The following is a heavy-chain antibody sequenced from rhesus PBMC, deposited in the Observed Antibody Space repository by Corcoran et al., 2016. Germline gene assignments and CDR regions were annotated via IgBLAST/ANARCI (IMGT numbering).Heavy chain of an antibody. J-gene: IGHJ4*01. CDR1: GFTFSDHY. Sequence: EVQLVESGGGLVQPGGSLRLSCAASGFTFSDHYMDWVRLAPGKGLEWVSSISGSITSTYYPNSVKGRFTISRGNAKNTLYLQMSSPRAEDTAVYYCARGTYYFDYWGQGVLVSVSS. CDR3: ARGTYYFDY. CDR2: ISGSITST. V-gene: IGHV3-37*01.